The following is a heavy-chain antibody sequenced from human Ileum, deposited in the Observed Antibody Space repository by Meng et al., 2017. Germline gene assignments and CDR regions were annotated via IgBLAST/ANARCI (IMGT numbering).Heavy chain of an antibody. CDR3: ARDLAVDYDILTGQRIPFDY. D-gene: IGHD3-9*01. CDR2: ISAYNGNT. Sequence: QVKLVQSGAEVKKPGASVKVSCKASGYTFTSYGISWVRQAPGQGLEWMGWISAYNGNTNYAQKLQGRVTMTTDTSTSTAYMELRSLRSDDTAVYYCARDLAVDYDILTGQRIPFDYWGQGTLVTVSS. J-gene: IGHJ4*02. V-gene: IGHV1-18*01. CDR1: GYTFTSYG.